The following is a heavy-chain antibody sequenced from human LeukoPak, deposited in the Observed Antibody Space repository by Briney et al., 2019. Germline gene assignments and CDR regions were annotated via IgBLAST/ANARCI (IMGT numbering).Heavy chain of an antibody. CDR1: GFTVSKYD. Sequence: GGSLRLSCAASGFTVSKYDMHWVRQAPGKGLEWVAVISYDGSNKYYADSVKGRFTISRDNSKNTLYLQMNSLRAEDTAVYYCAKGGYSTRDAFDIWGQGTVVIVSS. D-gene: IGHD6-13*01. CDR2: ISYDGSNK. V-gene: IGHV3-30*18. J-gene: IGHJ3*02. CDR3: AKGGYSTRDAFDI.